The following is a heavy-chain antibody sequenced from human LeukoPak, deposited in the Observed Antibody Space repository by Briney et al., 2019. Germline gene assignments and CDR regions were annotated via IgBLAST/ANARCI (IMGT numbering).Heavy chain of an antibody. V-gene: IGHV1-2*02. CDR2: INPNSGGT. CDR3: ARHGSGSEYFDD. CDR1: GYTFTGYY. J-gene: IGHJ4*02. D-gene: IGHD3-10*01. Sequence: ASVKVSCKASGYTFTGYYMHWVRQAPGQGLEWMGWINPNSGGTNYAQKFQGRVTMTRDTSTSTVYMELSSLRSEDSAVYYCARHGSGSEYFDDWGQGTLVTVSS.